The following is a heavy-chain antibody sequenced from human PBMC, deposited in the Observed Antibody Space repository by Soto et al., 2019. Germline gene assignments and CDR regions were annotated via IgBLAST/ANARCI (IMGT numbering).Heavy chain of an antibody. CDR1: GFTFSSYA. CDR3: ARVPAEFDY. V-gene: IGHV3-30-3*01. J-gene: IGHJ4*02. CDR2: ISYDGSNK. Sequence: GGSLRLSCAASGFTFSSYAMHWVRQAPGKGLEWVAVISYDGSNKYYADSVKGRFTISRDNSKNTLYLQMNSLRAEDTAVYYCARVPAEFDYWGQGTLVTVSS. D-gene: IGHD6-19*01.